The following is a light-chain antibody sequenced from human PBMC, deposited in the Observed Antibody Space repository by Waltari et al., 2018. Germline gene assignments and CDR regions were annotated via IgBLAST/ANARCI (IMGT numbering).Light chain of an antibody. CDR3: QQYNNWLIT. V-gene: IGKV1-5*03. J-gene: IGKJ5*01. Sequence: DIQMTQSPSTLSASVGDGVTITCRASQSIGRWLAWYQQKPGKAPKLLMYQASSLERGVPSRFSGGGSGTEFTLTISSLQSEDFAVYYCQQYNNWLITFGQGTRLEIK. CDR2: QAS. CDR1: QSIGRW.